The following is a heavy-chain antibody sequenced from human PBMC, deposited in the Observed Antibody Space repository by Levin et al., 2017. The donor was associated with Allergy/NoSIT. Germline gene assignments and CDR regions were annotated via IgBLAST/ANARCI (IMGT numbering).Heavy chain of an antibody. V-gene: IGHV3-11*03. CDR2: ISRGNSYT. Sequence: GGSLRLSCAASGFIVSDSYMSWIRQAPGKGLEWVSYISRGNSYTNYLDSVKGRFTISRDNAKNSLYLQMNSLRAEDTAIYYCASSRATKHSWGQGTLVTVAS. CDR1: GFIVSDSY. J-gene: IGHJ4*02. CDR3: ASSRATKHS. D-gene: IGHD5-12*01.